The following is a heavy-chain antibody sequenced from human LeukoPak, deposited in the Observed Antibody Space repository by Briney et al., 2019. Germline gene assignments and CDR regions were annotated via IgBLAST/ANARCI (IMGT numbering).Heavy chain of an antibody. D-gene: IGHD3-10*01. J-gene: IGHJ4*02. V-gene: IGHV4-39*01. CDR1: GGSISSSDYL. CDR3: LRSHGAH. Sequence: PSETLSLTCTVFGGSISSSDYLWAWIRQPPGKGLELIGNIRYPGSTYYNPSLRSRVTISVDTSKNQFSLKLISVTAADTAVYYCLRSHGAHWGQGTLVTVSS. CDR2: IRYPGST.